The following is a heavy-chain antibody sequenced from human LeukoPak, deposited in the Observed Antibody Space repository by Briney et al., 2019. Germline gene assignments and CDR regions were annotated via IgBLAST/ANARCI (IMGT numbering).Heavy chain of an antibody. J-gene: IGHJ4*02. Sequence: GGSLRLSCGASGFTFSSYWMHWVRQAPGKGLVWVSRINSDGSSTSYADSVKGRFTISRDNAKNTLYLQMNSLRAEDTAVYYCARAPYYYDSSGYLPHWGQGTLVTVSS. V-gene: IGHV3-74*01. D-gene: IGHD3-22*01. CDR2: INSDGSST. CDR3: ARAPYYYDSSGYLPH. CDR1: GFTFSSYW.